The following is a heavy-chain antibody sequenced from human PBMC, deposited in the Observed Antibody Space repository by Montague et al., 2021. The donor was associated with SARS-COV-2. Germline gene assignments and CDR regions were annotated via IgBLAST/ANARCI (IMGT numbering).Heavy chain of an antibody. V-gene: IGHV4-59*01. J-gene: IGHJ3*02. D-gene: IGHD2-15*01. CDR3: AGGKGRSPDAFDI. Sequence: SETLSLTCTVSGGSISTYYYCWIRQSPGKGLEWIGYIYYSGNPNXNPSLTSRLSMSVDTSKNQLSLDLSSVTAADTAVFFCAGGKGRSPDAFDIWGQGITVTVSS. CDR1: GGSISTYY. CDR2: IYYSGNP.